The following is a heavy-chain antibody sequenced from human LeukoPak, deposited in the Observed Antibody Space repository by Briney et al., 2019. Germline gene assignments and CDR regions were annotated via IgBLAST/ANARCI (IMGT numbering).Heavy chain of an antibody. J-gene: IGHJ4*02. CDR1: SDSVTRVSFY. D-gene: IGHD2-15*01. CDR2: IHHSGST. V-gene: IGHV4-61*03. Sequence: PSETLSLTCTVSSDSVTRVSFYWNWIRQPPGKRLEWIGYIHHSGSTKYNPSLKSRLTISIDTSKNHFSLKVNSVTAADTAVYYCARAPVGGSYYDSWGQGALVTVSS. CDR3: ARAPVGGSYYDS.